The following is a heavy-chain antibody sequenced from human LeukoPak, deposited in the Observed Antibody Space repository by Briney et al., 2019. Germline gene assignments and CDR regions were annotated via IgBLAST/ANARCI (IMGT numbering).Heavy chain of an antibody. D-gene: IGHD2-15*01. CDR2: IHYSGNT. J-gene: IGHJ5*02. CDR3: ARPKGRGCNGGTCYTDWFDP. V-gene: IGHV4-30-4*01. Sequence: SETLSLTCTVSGASISSGDSYWSWIRQPPGKGLEWIWYIHYSGNTYYNPSLKSRVTISIDTSKNQFSLKLSSVTAADTAVYYCARPKGRGCNGGTCYTDWFDPWGQGTLVTVSS. CDR1: GASISSGDSY.